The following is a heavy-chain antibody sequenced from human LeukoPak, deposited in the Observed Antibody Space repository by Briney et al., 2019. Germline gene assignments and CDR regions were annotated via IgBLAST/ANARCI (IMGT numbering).Heavy chain of an antibody. V-gene: IGHV1-69*13. J-gene: IGHJ4*02. D-gene: IGHD3-3*01. Sequence: ASVKVSCKASGGTFSSYAISWVRQAPGQGLEWMGGIIPIFGTANYAQKFQGRVTITADESTSTAYMELSSLRSEDTAVYYCAGDPNSSGYFDYWGQGTLVTVSS. CDR1: GGTFSSYA. CDR3: AGDPNSSGYFDY. CDR2: IIPIFGTA.